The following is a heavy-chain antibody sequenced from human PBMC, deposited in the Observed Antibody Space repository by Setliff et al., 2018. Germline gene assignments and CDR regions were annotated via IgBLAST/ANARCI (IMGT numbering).Heavy chain of an antibody. CDR2: IYYSGST. J-gene: IGHJ6*02. CDR1: GGSISSTIYY. Sequence: TSETLSLTCTVSGGSISSTIYYWGWIRQPPGKGLEWIGSIYYSGSTYYNPSLKSRVTISVDTSKNQFSLKLSSVTAADTAVYYCARVSMYSSSWYYYYGMDVWGQGTTVTVSS. CDR3: ARVSMYSSSWYYYYGMDV. V-gene: IGHV4-39*07. D-gene: IGHD6-13*01.